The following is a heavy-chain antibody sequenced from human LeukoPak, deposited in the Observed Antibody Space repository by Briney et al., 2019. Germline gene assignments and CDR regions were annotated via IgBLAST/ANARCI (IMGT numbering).Heavy chain of an antibody. J-gene: IGHJ4*02. V-gene: IGHV3-23*01. Sequence: GGSLRLSCAASGFTFSSYAMSWVRQAPGKGLEWVPAISGSGGSTYYADSVKGRFTISRDNSKNTLYLQMNSLRAEDTAVYYCGRWELPYYYFDYWGQGTLATVSS. CDR2: ISGSGGST. D-gene: IGHD1-26*01. CDR3: GRWELPYYYFDY. CDR1: GFTFSSYA.